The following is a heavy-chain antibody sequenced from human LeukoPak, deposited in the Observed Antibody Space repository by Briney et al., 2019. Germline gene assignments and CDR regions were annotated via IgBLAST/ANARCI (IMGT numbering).Heavy chain of an antibody. CDR2: LTWNGANI. CDR3: ARDIGSSWYYYYYGIDV. CDR1: GFTFHDYA. J-gene: IGHJ6*02. V-gene: IGHV3-9*01. Sequence: PGRSLRLSCAASGFTFHDYAMHWVRQAPGKGLEWVSGLTWNGANIAYADSVRGRFTVSRDNAKNSLYLQMSSLRAEDTALYYCARDIGSSWYYYYYGIDVWGHGTTVTVSS. D-gene: IGHD6-13*01.